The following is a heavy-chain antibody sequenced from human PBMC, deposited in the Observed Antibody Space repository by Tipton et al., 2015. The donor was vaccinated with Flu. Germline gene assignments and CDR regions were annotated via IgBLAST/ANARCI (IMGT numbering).Heavy chain of an antibody. J-gene: IGHJ4*02. Sequence: QLVQSGPEVKKPGASVKVSCKASGYTFTGYYMHWVRQAPGQGLEWMGWINPNSGGTNYAQKFQGRVTMTRDTSISTAYMELSRLRSDDTAVYYCAILADIVATPPDYWGQGTLVTVSS. D-gene: IGHD5-12*01. CDR3: AILADIVATPPDY. CDR1: GYTFTGYY. CDR2: INPNSGGT. V-gene: IGHV1-2*02.